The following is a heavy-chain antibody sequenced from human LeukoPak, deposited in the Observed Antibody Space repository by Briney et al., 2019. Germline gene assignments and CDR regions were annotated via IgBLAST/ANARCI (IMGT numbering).Heavy chain of an antibody. J-gene: IGHJ3*02. CDR3: ARGMAAGQDGGKRGAFDI. Sequence: TSSETLSLTCTVSGGSISSYYWSWIRQPPGKGLEWIGYIYTSGSTNYNPSLKSRVTISVDTSKNQFSLKLSSVTAADTAVYYCARGMAAGQDGGKRGAFDIWGQGTMVTVSS. CDR2: IYTSGST. V-gene: IGHV4-4*09. CDR1: GGSISSYY. D-gene: IGHD6-13*01.